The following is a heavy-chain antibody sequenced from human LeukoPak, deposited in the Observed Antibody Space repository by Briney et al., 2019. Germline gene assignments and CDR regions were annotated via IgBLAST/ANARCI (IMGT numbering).Heavy chain of an antibody. CDR2: IYYSESP. J-gene: IGHJ5*01. Sequence: SETLSLTCSVSGGSSSSYYWSWLRQPPGKGLEWIGYIYYSESPNYSPPLKSRVTMSVDTSKNQFSLKLSSVTAADTAIYYCARRGAPYCSGGGCYSIDNWFDSWSQGILVTVSS. V-gene: IGHV4-59*08. CDR3: ARRGAPYCSGGGCYSIDNWFDS. D-gene: IGHD2-15*01. CDR1: GGSSSSYY.